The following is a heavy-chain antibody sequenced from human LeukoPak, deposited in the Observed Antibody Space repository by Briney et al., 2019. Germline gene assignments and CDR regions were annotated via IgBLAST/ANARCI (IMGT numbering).Heavy chain of an antibody. J-gene: IGHJ4*02. CDR2: ISGSGGST. Sequence: GGSLRPSFSASGFTFSSYAMSWVRQAPGKGLEWVPAISGSGGSTYYADSVEGRFAISRDNSKNTLYLQMNSLRAEDTAVYYCAKDKEGAGRFNFFDYWGQGTLVTVSS. V-gene: IGHV3-23*01. D-gene: IGHD3-10*01. CDR3: AKDKEGAGRFNFFDY. CDR1: GFTFSSYA.